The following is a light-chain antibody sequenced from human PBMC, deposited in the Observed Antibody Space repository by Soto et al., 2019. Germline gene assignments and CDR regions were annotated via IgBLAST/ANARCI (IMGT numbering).Light chain of an antibody. Sequence: QLVLTQSPSASASLVASVKLTCTLSSRHSSYAIACHQQQPEKGPRYLMKLNSDGRHTKGDGIPDRFSGSSSGTERYLTISSLQSEDEADYYCQTWGTGILVFGGGTKLTVL. V-gene: IGLV4-69*01. J-gene: IGLJ2*01. CDR1: SRHSSYA. CDR3: QTWGTGILV. CDR2: LNSDGRH.